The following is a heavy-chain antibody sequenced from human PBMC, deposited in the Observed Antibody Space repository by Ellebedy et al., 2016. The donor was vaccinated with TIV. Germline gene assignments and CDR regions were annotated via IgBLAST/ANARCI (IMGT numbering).Heavy chain of an antibody. CDR2: ISVYNGNT. V-gene: IGHV1-18*01. CDR3: ARVAGRYWGDP. CDR1: GYTFTRYG. J-gene: IGHJ5*02. D-gene: IGHD3-9*01. Sequence: AASVKVSCKASGYTFTRYGISWVRQAPGQGLEWMGWISVYNGNTNYAQKLQGRVTMTTDTSTSTAYMDLRSLRSDDTAVYYCARVAGRYWGDPWGQGTLVTVSS.